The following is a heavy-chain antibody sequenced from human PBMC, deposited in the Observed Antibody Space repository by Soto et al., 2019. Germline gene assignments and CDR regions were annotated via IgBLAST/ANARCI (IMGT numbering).Heavy chain of an antibody. D-gene: IGHD3-10*01. CDR1: QFTFSSFA. CDR2: ISETGDSL. CDR3: VKGGWLDY. Sequence: DVKLLESGGGLVQPGGSLRLSCAASQFTFSSFAMTWVRQAPGKGLEWVSFISETGDSLSYAESVKGRFTISRDNSKNTLYLQMSSLRTEDTAVYYCVKGGWLDYWGQGTLVTVSS. J-gene: IGHJ4*02. V-gene: IGHV3-23*01.